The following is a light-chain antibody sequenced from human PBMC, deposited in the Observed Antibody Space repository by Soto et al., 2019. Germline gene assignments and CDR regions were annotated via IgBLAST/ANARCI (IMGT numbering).Light chain of an antibody. Sequence: QSVLTQPPSASGSPGQSVTISCTGTSSDVGGYNSVSWYQQHPGKAPKLMICEVSKRPSGVPDRFSGSKSGNTASLTVSGLQADDEADYYCSSFAGSNNYVFGTGTKVTVL. V-gene: IGLV2-8*01. CDR1: SSDVGGYNS. CDR2: EVS. CDR3: SSFAGSNNYV. J-gene: IGLJ1*01.